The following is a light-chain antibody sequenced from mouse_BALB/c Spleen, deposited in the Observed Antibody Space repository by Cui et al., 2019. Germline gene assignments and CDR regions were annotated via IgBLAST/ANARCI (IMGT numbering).Light chain of an antibody. CDR1: KSISKY. CDR3: QQHNEYPWT. CDR2: SGS. V-gene: IGKV16-104*01. J-gene: IGKJ1*01. Sequence: DVQITQSPSYLAASPGETITINCRASKSISKYLAWYQEKPGKTNKLLIHSGSTLQSGIPSRFSGSGSGTDFTLTISSLEPEDFAMYYCQQHNEYPWTFGGGTKLEIK.